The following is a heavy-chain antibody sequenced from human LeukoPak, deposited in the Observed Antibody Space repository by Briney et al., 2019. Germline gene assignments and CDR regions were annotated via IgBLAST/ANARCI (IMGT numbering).Heavy chain of an antibody. V-gene: IGHV1-69*04. CDR3: ARGALAYCGGDCYKDAFDI. CDR1: GGTFSSYA. J-gene: IGHJ3*02. CDR2: IIPILGIA. D-gene: IGHD2-21*02. Sequence: ASVKVSCKASGGTFSSYAISWVRQAPGQGLEWMGRIIPILGIANYAQKFQGRVTITADKSTSTAYMELSSLRSEDTAVYYCARGALAYCGGDCYKDAFDIWGQGTMVTVSS.